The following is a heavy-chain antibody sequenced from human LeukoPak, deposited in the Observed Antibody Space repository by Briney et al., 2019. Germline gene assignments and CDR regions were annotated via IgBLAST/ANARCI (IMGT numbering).Heavy chain of an antibody. CDR2: IYPGDSDT. CDR1: GYSFTGYW. Sequence: GESLKISCKGSGYSFTGYWIGWVRQMPGKSLEWMGIIYPGDSDTRYSPSFQGQVTISADKSLSTAYLQWSSLKASDTAMYYCAAIWFGENLSDAFDVWGQGTMVIVSS. D-gene: IGHD3-10*01. J-gene: IGHJ3*01. V-gene: IGHV5-51*01. CDR3: AAIWFGENLSDAFDV.